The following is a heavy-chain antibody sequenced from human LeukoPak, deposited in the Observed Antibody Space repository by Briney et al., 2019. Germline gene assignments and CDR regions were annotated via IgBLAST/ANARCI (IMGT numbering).Heavy chain of an antibody. CDR2: INHSGST. Sequence: PPETLSLTCAVYGGSFSGYYWSWIRQPPGKGLEWIGEINHSGSTNYNPSLKSRVTISVDTSKNQFSLKLSSVTAADTAVYYCARGNYGGNSYYYYGMDVWGQGTTVTVSS. V-gene: IGHV4-34*01. CDR3: ARGNYGGNSYYYYGMDV. D-gene: IGHD4-23*01. CDR1: GGSFSGYY. J-gene: IGHJ6*02.